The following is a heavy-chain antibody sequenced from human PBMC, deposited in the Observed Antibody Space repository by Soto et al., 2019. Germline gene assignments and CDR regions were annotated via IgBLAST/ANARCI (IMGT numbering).Heavy chain of an antibody. CDR3: ARHSPNDATTIRGFLVGY. D-gene: IGHD3-10*01. J-gene: IGHJ4*02. CDR2: IYYSGST. Sequence: PSETLSLTCTVSGGSVSSSSYFWGWIRQPPGKGLEWIGSIYYSGSTYYNPSLQSRVTISVDTSKNQFSLKLSSVTAADTAMYYCARHSPNDATTIRGFLVGYWGQGTLVTVSS. V-gene: IGHV4-39*01. CDR1: GGSVSSSSYF.